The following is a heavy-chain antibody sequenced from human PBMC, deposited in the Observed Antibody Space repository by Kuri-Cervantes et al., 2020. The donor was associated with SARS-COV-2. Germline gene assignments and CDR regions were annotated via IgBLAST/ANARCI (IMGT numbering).Heavy chain of an antibody. J-gene: IGHJ4*02. CDR2: ITPFNGNT. CDR1: GVSFDYRF. V-gene: IGHV1-45*02. Sequence: SVKVSCKASGVSFDYRFLHWVRQAPGQALEWMGWITPFNGNTNYAQRFQDRVTITRDRSMSTACMELSSLRFEDTAMYYCARDGRTYYDILTGYSISYYFDHWGQGALVTVSS. D-gene: IGHD3-9*01. CDR3: ARDGRTYYDILTGYSISYYFDH.